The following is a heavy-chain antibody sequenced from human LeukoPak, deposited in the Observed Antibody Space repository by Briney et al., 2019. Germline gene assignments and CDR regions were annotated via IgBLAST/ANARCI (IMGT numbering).Heavy chain of an antibody. D-gene: IGHD1-26*01. CDR1: GGSISSSYSY. Sequence: SETLSLTCTVSGGSISSSYSYWGWIRQPPGKGLEWIGNIYYSGSTYYNPSLKSRVTISVDTSKNQFSLKLSSVTAADTAVYYCARDRGSQPFIDYWGQGTLVTVSS. CDR3: ARDRGSQPFIDY. V-gene: IGHV4-39*07. J-gene: IGHJ4*02. CDR2: IYYSGST.